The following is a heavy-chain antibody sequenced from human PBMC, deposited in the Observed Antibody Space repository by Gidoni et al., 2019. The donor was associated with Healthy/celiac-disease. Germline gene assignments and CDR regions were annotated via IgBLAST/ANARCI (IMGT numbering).Heavy chain of an antibody. J-gene: IGHJ3*02. CDR2: IIPIFGTA. CDR1: GGPFSSYA. D-gene: IGHD7-27*01. Sequence: QVQLVQSGAEVKKTGSTVTVSCKASGGPFSSYAISWVRHAPGQVLEWMGGIIPIFGTANYAQKFQGRVTITADKSTSTAYMELSSLRSEDTAVYYCRMGKAAFDIWGQGTMVTVSS. V-gene: IGHV1-69*06. CDR3: RMGKAAFDI.